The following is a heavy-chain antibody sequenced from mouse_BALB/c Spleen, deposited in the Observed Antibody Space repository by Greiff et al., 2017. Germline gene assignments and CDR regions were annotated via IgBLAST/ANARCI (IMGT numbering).Heavy chain of an antibody. V-gene: IGHV7-3*02. CDR3: ARDPIAGFAY. CDR2: IRNKANGYTT. Sequence: EVQVVESGGGLVQPGGSLRLSCATSGFTFTDYYMSWVRQPPGKALEWLGFIRNKANGYTTEYSASVKGRFTISRDNSQSILYLQMNTLRAEDSATYYCARDPIAGFAYWGQGTLVTVSA. CDR1: GFTFTDYY. J-gene: IGHJ3*01.